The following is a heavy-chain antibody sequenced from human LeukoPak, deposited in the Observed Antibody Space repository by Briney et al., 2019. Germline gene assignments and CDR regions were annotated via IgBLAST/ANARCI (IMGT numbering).Heavy chain of an antibody. D-gene: IGHD6-6*01. J-gene: IGHJ5*02. Sequence: PGGSLRLSCTASGFTFSSYAMNWVRQAPGKGLEWVSAISGSGESTYYADSVKGRFTISRENSKSTLYLQMNSLRAEDTALYYRAKARGYSSSSENNWFDPWGQGTLVTASS. CDR3: AKARGYSSSSENNWFDP. CDR2: ISGSGEST. CDR1: GFTFSSYA. V-gene: IGHV3-23*01.